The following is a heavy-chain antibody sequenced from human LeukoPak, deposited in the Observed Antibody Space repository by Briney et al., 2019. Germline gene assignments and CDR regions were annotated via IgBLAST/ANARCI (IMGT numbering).Heavy chain of an antibody. CDR2: ISYDGSNK. V-gene: IGHV3-30-3*01. D-gene: IGHD2-15*01. J-gene: IGHJ4*02. CDR1: GFTFSSYA. CDR3: ARGSCSGGSCYWSFDY. Sequence: PGGSLRLSCAASGFTFSSYAMHWVRQAPGKGLEWVAVISYDGSNKYYADSVKGRFTISRDNSKNTLYLQMSSLRAEDTAVYYCARGSCSGGSCYWSFDYWGQGTLVTVSS.